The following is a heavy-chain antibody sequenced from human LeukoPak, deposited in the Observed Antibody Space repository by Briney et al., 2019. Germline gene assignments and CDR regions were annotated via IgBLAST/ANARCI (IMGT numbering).Heavy chain of an antibody. CDR3: VCGYCSSTSCPTEDAFDI. V-gene: IGHV3-48*04. Sequence: PGGSLRLSCAASGFTFSSYSMNWVRQAPGKGLEWVSYISSSSSTIYYADSVKGRFTISRDNAKNSLYLQMNSLRAEDTAVYYCVCGYCSSTSCPTEDAFDIWGQGTMVTVSS. J-gene: IGHJ3*02. CDR2: ISSSSSTI. CDR1: GFTFSSYS. D-gene: IGHD2-2*01.